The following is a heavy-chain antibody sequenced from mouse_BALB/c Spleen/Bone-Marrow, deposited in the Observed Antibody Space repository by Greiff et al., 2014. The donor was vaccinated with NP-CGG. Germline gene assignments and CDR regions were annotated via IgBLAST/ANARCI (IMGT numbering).Heavy chain of an antibody. CDR3: ASDDYDGSWFAY. Sequence: VQLQQSGAELVRPGASVKLSCKASGYSFTNYWMNWMKQRPGQGLEWIGMIHPSDSETRLNQKFKDKATLTVDKSSSTAYMQLSSPTSEDSAVYYCASDDYDGSWFAYGGQGTLVTVSA. D-gene: IGHD2-4*01. CDR1: GYSFTNYW. V-gene: IGHV1-74*01. J-gene: IGHJ3*01. CDR2: IHPSDSET.